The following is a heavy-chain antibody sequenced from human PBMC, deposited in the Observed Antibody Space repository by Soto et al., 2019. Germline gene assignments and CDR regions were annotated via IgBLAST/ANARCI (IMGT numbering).Heavy chain of an antibody. CDR2: IYYSGST. V-gene: IGHV4-39*01. D-gene: IGHD2-2*01. J-gene: IGHJ6*02. Sequence: SETLSLTCTVSGGSISSSSYYWGWIRQPPGKGLEWIGSIYYSGSTYYNPSLKSRVTISVDTSKNQFSLKLSSVTAADTAVYYCAPLVVPAAVRRVYYYGMDVWGQGTTVTVSS. CDR1: GGSISSSSYY. CDR3: APLVVPAAVRRVYYYGMDV.